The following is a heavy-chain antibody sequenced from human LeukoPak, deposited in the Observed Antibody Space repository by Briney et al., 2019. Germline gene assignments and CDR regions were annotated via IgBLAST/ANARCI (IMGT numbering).Heavy chain of an antibody. CDR3: ARVRFLWFGELSKGFDY. J-gene: IGHJ4*02. Sequence: KPSETLSLTCAVYGGSFSGYYWSWIRQPPGKGLEWIVDINHSGSTNYNPSLKSRVTISVDTSKNQFSLKLSSVTAADTAVYYCARVRFLWFGELSKGFDYWGQGTLVTVSS. D-gene: IGHD3-10*01. CDR2: INHSGST. V-gene: IGHV4-34*01. CDR1: GGSFSGYY.